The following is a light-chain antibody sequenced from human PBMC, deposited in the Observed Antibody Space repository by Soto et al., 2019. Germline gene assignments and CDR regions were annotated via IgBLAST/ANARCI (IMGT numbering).Light chain of an antibody. CDR3: AAWDDSLNGLV. J-gene: IGLJ2*01. CDR1: SSNIGSNT. CDR2: SND. Sequence: QSVLTQPPSASGTPGQRLTISCSGSSSNIGSNTVTWYQQLPGTAPKVLIHSNDRRPSGVPDRFSGSKSGTSASLAISGLLSDDEADYYCAAWDDSLNGLVFGGGTKRTFL. V-gene: IGLV1-44*01.